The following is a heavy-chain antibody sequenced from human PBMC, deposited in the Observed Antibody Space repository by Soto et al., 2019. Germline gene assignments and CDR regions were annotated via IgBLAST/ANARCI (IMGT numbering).Heavy chain of an antibody. J-gene: IGHJ6*03. Sequence: QVQLQESGPGLVKPSQTLSLTCTVSGGSISGGPYYWTWIRQHPGSGLEWIGYIYYTGSTYYNPSLKSRVIKSVDTSNNQLSLKLSSVTAADTAVYFCARVSGIVVVPTAKDPHYYYMDVWGKGTTVTVSS. D-gene: IGHD2-2*01. CDR3: ARVSGIVVVPTAKDPHYYYMDV. CDR1: GGSISGGPYY. V-gene: IGHV4-31*03. CDR2: IYYTGST.